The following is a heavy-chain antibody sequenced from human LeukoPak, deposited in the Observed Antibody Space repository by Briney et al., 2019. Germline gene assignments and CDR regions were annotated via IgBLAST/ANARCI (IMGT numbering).Heavy chain of an antibody. J-gene: IGHJ4*02. CDR3: ARRGFLEWFPLDY. V-gene: IGHV4-39*07. CDR2: IYYSGST. Sequence: SETLSLTCTVSGGSISSSRYYWGWIRQPPGKGLEWIGSIYYSGSTYYNPSLKSRVTISVDTSKNQFSLKLSSVTAADTAVYYCARRGFLEWFPLDYWGQGTLVTVSS. D-gene: IGHD3-3*01. CDR1: GGSISSSRYY.